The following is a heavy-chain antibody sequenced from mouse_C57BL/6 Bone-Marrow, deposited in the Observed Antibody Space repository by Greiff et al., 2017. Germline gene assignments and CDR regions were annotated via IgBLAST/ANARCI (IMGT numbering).Heavy chain of an antibody. V-gene: IGHV1-81*01. J-gene: IGHJ4*01. CDR3: ARCTTVVATDYAMDY. D-gene: IGHD1-1*01. Sequence: QVHVKQSGAELARPGASVKLSCKASGYTFTSYGISWVKQRTGQGLEWIGEIYPRSGNTYYNEKFKGKATLTADKSSSTAYMELRSLTSEYSAVYFCARCTTVVATDYAMDYWGQGTSVTVSS. CDR2: IYPRSGNT. CDR1: GYTFTSYG.